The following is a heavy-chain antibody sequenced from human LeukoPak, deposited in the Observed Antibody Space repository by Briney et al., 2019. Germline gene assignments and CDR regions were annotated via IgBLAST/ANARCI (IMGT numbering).Heavy chain of an antibody. Sequence: ASVKVSCKATRYTFTGYYMHWVRQARGQGREWMVWINPNSGGTNYAQKFQGRVTMTRDTSISTAYMELSRLRSDDTAVYYCARGLGRGYGDYTLDYWGQGTLVTVSS. V-gene: IGHV1-2*02. J-gene: IGHJ4*02. CDR3: ARGLGRGYGDYTLDY. CDR1: RYTFTGYY. D-gene: IGHD4-17*01. CDR2: INPNSGGT.